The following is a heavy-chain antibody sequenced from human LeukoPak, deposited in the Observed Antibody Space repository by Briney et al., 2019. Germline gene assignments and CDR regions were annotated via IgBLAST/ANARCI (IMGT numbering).Heavy chain of an antibody. D-gene: IGHD3-10*01. CDR1: GFTFSSYA. J-gene: IGHJ4*02. V-gene: IGHV3-23*01. CDR2: ISGSGGST. CDR3: AKDVGKYGSGSFY. Sequence: GGSLRLSCAASGFTFSSYAMSWVRQAPGKGLEWVSAISGSGGSTYNADSVKGRFTISRDNSKNTLYLQMNILRAEDTAVYYCAKDVGKYGSGSFYWGQGTLVTVSS.